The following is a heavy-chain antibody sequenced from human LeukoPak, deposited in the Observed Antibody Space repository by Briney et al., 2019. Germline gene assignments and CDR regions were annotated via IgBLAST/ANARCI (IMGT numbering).Heavy chain of an antibody. CDR2: ISHTEGT. V-gene: IGHV4-34*01. CDR1: GVSINDYY. Sequence: KSSETLSLTCGVFGVSINDYYWSWIRQSPGKGLEWIGEISHTEGTRYNPSLESRVTMSVGTSENQLSLKLIFVTAADTAVYYCARIRCRHSGSVCYNHWGLGTLVTVSS. CDR3: ARIRCRHSGSVCYNH. J-gene: IGHJ4*02. D-gene: IGHD3-9*01.